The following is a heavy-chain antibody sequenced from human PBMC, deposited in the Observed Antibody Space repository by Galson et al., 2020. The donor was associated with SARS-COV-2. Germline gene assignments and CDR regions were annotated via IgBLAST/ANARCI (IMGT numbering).Heavy chain of an antibody. CDR3: ARGGTYNDFWSGYKY. Sequence: GGSLRLSCAASGFTFSNYAMHWVRQAPGKGLEWVAVISYDGSTKYYADPVKGRFTISRDNSKNTLYLQMNSLRAEDTAVYSCARGGTYNDFWSGYKYWGQGTLVTVSS. V-gene: IGHV3-30-3*01. CDR2: ISYDGSTK. CDR1: GFTFSNYA. D-gene: IGHD3-3*01. J-gene: IGHJ4*02.